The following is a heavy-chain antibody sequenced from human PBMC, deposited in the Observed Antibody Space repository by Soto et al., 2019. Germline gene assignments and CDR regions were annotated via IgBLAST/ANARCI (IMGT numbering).Heavy chain of an antibody. Sequence: TLSVTCAVSVGSISSGGYYWSWILQHPGKGLEWIGYIYYSGSTYYNPSLKSRVTISVDTSKNQFSLKLSSVTAADTAVYYCARGLVGASDYWGQGTLVTVSS. CDR2: IYYSGST. CDR3: ARGLVGASDY. CDR1: VGSISSGGYY. D-gene: IGHD1-26*01. J-gene: IGHJ4*02. V-gene: IGHV4-31*11.